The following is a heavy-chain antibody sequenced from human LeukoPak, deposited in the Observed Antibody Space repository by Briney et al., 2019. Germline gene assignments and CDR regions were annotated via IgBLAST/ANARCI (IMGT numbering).Heavy chain of an antibody. CDR3: ARLDRESSSFSP. D-gene: IGHD6-13*01. J-gene: IGHJ5*02. CDR1: GGSISSYY. V-gene: IGHV4-59*01. Sequence: SETLSLTCTVSGGSISSYYWSWIRQPPGKGLEWIGYIYYSGSTNYNPSLKSRVTISVDTSKNQFSLKLSSVTAADTAVYYCARLDRESSSFSPWGQGTLVTVSS. CDR2: IYYSGST.